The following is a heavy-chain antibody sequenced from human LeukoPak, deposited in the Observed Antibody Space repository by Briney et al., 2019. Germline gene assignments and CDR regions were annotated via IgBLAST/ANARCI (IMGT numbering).Heavy chain of an antibody. D-gene: IGHD3-10*01. J-gene: IGHJ6*02. Sequence: SETLSLTCTVSGGSISSYYWSWIRQPPGRELEWIGSIYYSGSSIKYNPSLKSRVTISVDTSKSQFSLNLNSATAADTAVYYCARTSRHFYGSGTNLTPWPAGMDVWGQGTTVTVSS. CDR2: IYYSGSSI. V-gene: IGHV4-59*01. CDR1: GGSISSYY. CDR3: ARTSRHFYGSGTNLTPWPAGMDV.